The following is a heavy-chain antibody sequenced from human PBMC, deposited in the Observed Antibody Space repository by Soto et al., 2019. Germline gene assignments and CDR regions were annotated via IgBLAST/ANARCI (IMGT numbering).Heavy chain of an antibody. CDR2: IYYSGST. D-gene: IGHD3-3*01. CDR1: GGSISSSSYY. Sequence: SETLSLTCTVSGGSISSSSYYWGWIRQPPGKGLEWIGSIYYSGSTYYNPSLKSRVTISVDTSKKQFSLKLSSVTAADTAVYYCARLVAYDFWSGPPYYYMDVWGKGTTVTVSS. CDR3: ARLVAYDFWSGPPYYYMDV. V-gene: IGHV4-39*01. J-gene: IGHJ6*03.